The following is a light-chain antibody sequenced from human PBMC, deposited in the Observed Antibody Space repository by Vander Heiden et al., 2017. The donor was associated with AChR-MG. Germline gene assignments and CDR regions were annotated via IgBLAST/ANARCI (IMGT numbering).Light chain of an antibody. Sequence: DIQMTQAPPSLSASVGDRVTITCQASQDITNDLNWYQHKPGKAPKLLIYGASNLETGVPSRFSGSGSGTDFTFTISSLQPEDMATYYCQQEESLPLSFGGGTKVEIK. J-gene: IGKJ4*01. CDR2: GAS. V-gene: IGKV1-33*01. CDR1: QDITND. CDR3: QQEESLPLS.